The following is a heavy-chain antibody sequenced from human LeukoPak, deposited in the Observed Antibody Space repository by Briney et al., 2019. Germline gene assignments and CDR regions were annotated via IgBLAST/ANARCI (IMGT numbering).Heavy chain of an antibody. V-gene: IGHV3-33*01. Sequence: GRSLRLSCAASGFTFSSYAMHWVRQAPGRGLEWVAVIWSDGTNKYYSDSVKGRFTISRDNSKNTLYLQMNSLRAEDTAVYYCARGSLLAFDIWGQGTMVTVSS. J-gene: IGHJ3*02. CDR3: ARGSLLAFDI. CDR2: IWSDGTNK. CDR1: GFTFSSYA.